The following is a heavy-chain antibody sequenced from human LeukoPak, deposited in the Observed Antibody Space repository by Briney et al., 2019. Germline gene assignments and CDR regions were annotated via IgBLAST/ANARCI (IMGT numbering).Heavy chain of an antibody. V-gene: IGHV3-21*01. D-gene: IGHD3-10*01. CDR3: ARRVRGVISHFDY. CDR2: ISPSGSST. Sequence: GGSLRLSCTGSGFTFSSYTMNWVRQAPGQGPEWVSSISPSGSSTWNADSVRGRFSISRDNGKSSVYLQMNSLRGEDTAVYYCARRVRGVISHFDYWGQGTLVTVSS. CDR1: GFTFSSYT. J-gene: IGHJ4*02.